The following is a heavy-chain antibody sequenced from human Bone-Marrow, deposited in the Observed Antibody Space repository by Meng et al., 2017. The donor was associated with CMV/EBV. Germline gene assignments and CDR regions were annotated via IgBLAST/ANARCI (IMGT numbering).Heavy chain of an antibody. V-gene: IGHV3-74*01. J-gene: IGHJ4*02. CDR1: GFTFSSYW. Sequence: GSLSLSCAASGFTFSSYWMHWVRQAPGKGLVWVSRINSDGSSTSYADSVKGRFTISRDHAKNTLYLQMNSLRAEDTAVYYCTAPGGNLPVWGKGTLVTVSS. D-gene: IGHD4-23*01. CDR3: TAPGGNLPV. CDR2: INSDGSST.